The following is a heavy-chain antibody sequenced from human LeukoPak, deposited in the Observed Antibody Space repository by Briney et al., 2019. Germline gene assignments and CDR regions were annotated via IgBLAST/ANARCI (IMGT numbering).Heavy chain of an antibody. D-gene: IGHD6-19*01. Sequence: SETLSLTCTVSGGSISSGSYYWSWIRQPAGKGLEWIGRIYTSGSTNYNPSLKSRVTISVDTSKNQFSLKLSSVTAADTAVYYCARDRLKRLSSGDYWGQGTLVTVSS. J-gene: IGHJ4*02. CDR2: IYTSGST. CDR1: GGSISSGSYY. CDR3: ARDRLKRLSSGDY. V-gene: IGHV4-61*02.